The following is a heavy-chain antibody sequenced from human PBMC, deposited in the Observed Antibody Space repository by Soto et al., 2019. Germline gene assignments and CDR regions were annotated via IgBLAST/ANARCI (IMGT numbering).Heavy chain of an antibody. Sequence: ASVKVSCKSPEDTFTSYYINWVRQAPGQGLEWMGIINPNGGSTRYAQKFQGRVTFTRDTPASTVYLELRSLRSDDTAFYYCARSSGGVFGIIIERSNWFGSCGQRTLVTVSA. V-gene: IGHV1-46*01. CDR3: ARSSGGVFGIIIERSNWFGS. J-gene: IGHJ5*01. D-gene: IGHD3-10*01. CDR1: EDTFTSYY. CDR2: INPNGGST.